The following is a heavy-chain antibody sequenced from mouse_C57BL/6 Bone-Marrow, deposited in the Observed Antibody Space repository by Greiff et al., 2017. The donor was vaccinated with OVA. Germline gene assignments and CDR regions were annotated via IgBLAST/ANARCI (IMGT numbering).Heavy chain of an antibody. D-gene: IGHD1-1*01. V-gene: IGHV1-7*01. CDR2: INPSSGYT. CDR1: GYTFTSYW. J-gene: IGHJ3*01. Sequence: VQLQQSGAELAKPGASVKLSCKASGYTFTSYWMHWVKQRPGQGLEWIGYINPSSGYTKYNQKFKDKATLTADKSSSTAYMQLSSLTYEDSAVYYCASYYGSSPPEFAYWGQGTLVTVSA. CDR3: ASYYGSSPPEFAY.